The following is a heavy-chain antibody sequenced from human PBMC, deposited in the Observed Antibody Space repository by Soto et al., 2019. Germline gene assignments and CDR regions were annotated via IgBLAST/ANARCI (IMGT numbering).Heavy chain of an antibody. CDR1: GFTFSSYA. Sequence: EVPLLESGGGLVQPGGSLRLSCAVSGFTFSSYAMSWVRQAPGKGLEWVSGISGSGGRTYYADSVKGRFTISRDNSKNTLYLQMNSLRAEDTAVYYCAKRELSSGYPIDYWGQGTLVTVSS. J-gene: IGHJ4*02. CDR2: ISGSGGRT. D-gene: IGHD3-22*01. CDR3: AKRELSSGYPIDY. V-gene: IGHV3-23*01.